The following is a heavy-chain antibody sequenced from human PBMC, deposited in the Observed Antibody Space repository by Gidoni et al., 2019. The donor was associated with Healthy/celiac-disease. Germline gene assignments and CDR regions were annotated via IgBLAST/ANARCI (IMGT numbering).Heavy chain of an antibody. D-gene: IGHD6-13*01. Sequence: EVQRLESGVGLVPPGGSLRLSCAASGFTFSSYAMSWVRQAPGKGLEWVSAISGSGGSTYYADSVKGRFTISRDNSKNTLYLQMNSLRAEDTAVYYCAKALGRYSSSWSYYFDYWGQGTLVTVSS. V-gene: IGHV3-23*01. J-gene: IGHJ4*02. CDR3: AKALGRYSSSWSYYFDY. CDR2: ISGSGGST. CDR1: GFTFSSYA.